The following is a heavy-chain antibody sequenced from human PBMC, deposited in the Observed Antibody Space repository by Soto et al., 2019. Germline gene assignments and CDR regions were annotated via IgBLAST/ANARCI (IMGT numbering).Heavy chain of an antibody. CDR3: AIYHLELFRFDY. Sequence: QIPLVQSGPEVKKPGASMKVSCKAYDFSFTSHGISWVRQVPGQGLEWMGWISLYNGNTNYAQQFQGRVTMTTDTSTSTAYMELRSLRSDDTAMYFCAIYHLELFRFDYWGQGTLVTVSS. D-gene: IGHD2-2*01. CDR2: ISLYNGNT. CDR1: DFSFTSHG. J-gene: IGHJ4*02. V-gene: IGHV1-18*04.